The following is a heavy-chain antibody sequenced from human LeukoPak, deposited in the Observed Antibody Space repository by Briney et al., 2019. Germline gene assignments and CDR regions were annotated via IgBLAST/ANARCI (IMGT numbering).Heavy chain of an antibody. CDR1: GFTFSGYW. CDR3: AKSVSNYYDSSGYRGGFDY. V-gene: IGHV3-23*01. J-gene: IGHJ4*02. Sequence: PGGSLRLSCAASGFTFSGYWMSWVRQAPGKGLEWVSAISGSGGSTYYADSVKGRFTITRDNSKNTLYLQMNSLRAEDTAVYYCAKSVSNYYDSSGYRGGFDYWGQGTLVTVSS. CDR2: ISGSGGST. D-gene: IGHD3-22*01.